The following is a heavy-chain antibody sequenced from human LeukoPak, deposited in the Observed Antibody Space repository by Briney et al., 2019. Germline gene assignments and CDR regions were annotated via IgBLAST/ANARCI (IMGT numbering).Heavy chain of an antibody. D-gene: IGHD6-19*01. CDR3: ARGVAGTL. V-gene: IGHV3-21*01. J-gene: IGHJ4*02. Sequence: GGSLRLSCAASGFTFSSYSMNWVRQAPGKGLGWVSSISSSSRYIYYADSGKGRFTISRDNAKNSLYVQMNSLRAEDTAVYYCARGVAGTLGGQGTLVTVSS. CDR2: ISSSSRYI. CDR1: GFTFSSYS.